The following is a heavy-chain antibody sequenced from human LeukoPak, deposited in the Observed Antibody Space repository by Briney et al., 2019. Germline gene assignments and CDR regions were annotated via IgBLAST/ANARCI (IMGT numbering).Heavy chain of an antibody. D-gene: IGHD2-2*01. V-gene: IGHV1-2*02. Sequence: ASVKVSCKASGYTFTSYGISWVRQAPGQGLEWMGWINPNSGGTNYAQKFQGRVTMTRDTSISTAYMELSRLRSDDTAVYYCASVSGPHKDIVVVPAALGDYYYYGMDVWGQGTTVTVSS. CDR1: GYTFTSYG. J-gene: IGHJ6*02. CDR2: INPNSGGT. CDR3: ASVSGPHKDIVVVPAALGDYYYYGMDV.